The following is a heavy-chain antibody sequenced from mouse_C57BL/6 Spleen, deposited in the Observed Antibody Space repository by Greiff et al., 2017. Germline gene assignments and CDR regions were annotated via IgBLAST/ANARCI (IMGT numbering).Heavy chain of an antibody. D-gene: IGHD4-1*01. J-gene: IGHJ2*01. CDR3: ARFWDFDY. CDR2: INPSTGGT. Sequence: VQLQQSGPELVKPGASVKISCKASGYSFTGYYMNWVKQSPEKSLEWIGEINPSTGGTTYNQKFKAKATLTVDKSSSTAYMQLKSLTSADSAVYYCARFWDFDYWGQGTTLTVSS. V-gene: IGHV1-42*01. CDR1: GYSFTGYY.